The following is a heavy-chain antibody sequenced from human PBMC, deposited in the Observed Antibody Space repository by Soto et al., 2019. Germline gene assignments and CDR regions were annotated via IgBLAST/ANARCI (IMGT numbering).Heavy chain of an antibody. CDR2: ISLYSDGT. CDR3: ARVVPGAEAWFGP. CDR1: GYTFSNYG. J-gene: IGHJ5*02. Sequence: ASVNVSCKTSGYTFSNYGITWVRQSPGQPLEWLGWISLYSDGTNYAQKFQGRVSMTTDTSTTTAYMELRSLRSDDTAVYYCARVVPGAEAWFGPWGQGTLVTVSS. D-gene: IGHD2-2*01. V-gene: IGHV1-18*01.